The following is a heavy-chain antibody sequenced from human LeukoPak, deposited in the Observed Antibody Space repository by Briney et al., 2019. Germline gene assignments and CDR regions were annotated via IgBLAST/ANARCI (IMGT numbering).Heavy chain of an antibody. J-gene: IGHJ4*02. CDR1: GFTFSSYS. D-gene: IGHD3-22*01. Sequence: GGSLRLSCAASGFTFSSYSMNWVRQAPGKGLECVSSISSSSSYIYYADSVKGRFTISRDNAKNSLYLQMNSLRAEDTAVYYCARGTMTPTVFDYWGQGTLVTVSS. V-gene: IGHV3-21*01. CDR2: ISSSSSYI. CDR3: ARGTMTPTVFDY.